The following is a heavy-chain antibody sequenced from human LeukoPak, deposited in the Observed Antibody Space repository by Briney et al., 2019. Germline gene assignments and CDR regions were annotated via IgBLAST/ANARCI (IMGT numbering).Heavy chain of an antibody. CDR3: ARAGRRTFSFDI. CDR2: IYYSGST. V-gene: IGHV4-59*01. J-gene: IGHJ3*02. D-gene: IGHD3-3*02. Sequence: SETLSLTCTVSGGSISSYYWSWIRQPPGKGLEWIGYIYYSGSTNYNSSFKSRVTISIDTSKNQFSLRLSSVTAADTAVYYCARAGRRTFSFDIWGQGTMVTVSS. CDR1: GGSISSYY.